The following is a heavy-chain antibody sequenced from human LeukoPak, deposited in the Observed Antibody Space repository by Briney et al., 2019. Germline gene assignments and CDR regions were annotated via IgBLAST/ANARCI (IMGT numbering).Heavy chain of an antibody. CDR3: ARDLRICPRKYDSSSHPFDY. D-gene: IGHD3-22*01. Sequence: GASLRLSCAASGFTFSTYGMNWVRQAPGKGLEWVSGTCGSGAATYYADSVKGRFTISRDNSKNILYLQMNSLRAEDTAIYYCARDLRICPRKYDSSSHPFDYWGQGTLVTVSS. V-gene: IGHV3-23*01. J-gene: IGHJ4*02. CDR1: GFTFSTYG. CDR2: TCGSGAAT.